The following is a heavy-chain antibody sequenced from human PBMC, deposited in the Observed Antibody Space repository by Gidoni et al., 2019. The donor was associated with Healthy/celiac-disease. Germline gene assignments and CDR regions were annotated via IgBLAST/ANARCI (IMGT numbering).Heavy chain of an antibody. J-gene: IGHJ3*02. CDR1: GGSFSGYC. Sequence: QVQLQQWGAGLLKPSETLSLTCAVYGGSFSGYCWSWIRQPPGKGLEWIGEINHSGSTNYNPSLKSRVTISVDTSKNQFSLKLSSVTAADTAVYYCARVSYCSGGSCYYAFDIWGQGTMVTVSS. CDR3: ARVSYCSGGSCYYAFDI. D-gene: IGHD2-15*01. CDR2: INHSGST. V-gene: IGHV4-34*01.